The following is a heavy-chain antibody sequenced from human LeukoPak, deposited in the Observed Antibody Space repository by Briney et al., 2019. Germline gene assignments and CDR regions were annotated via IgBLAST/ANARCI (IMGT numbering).Heavy chain of an antibody. CDR1: GYSISSGYY. Sequence: SETLSLTCTVSGYSISSGYYWGWIRQPPEKGLEWIGSIYHSGSTYYNPSLKSRVTISVDTSKNQFSLKLSSVTAADTAVYYCARGEGICSGGSCYFNWFDPWGQGTLVTVSS. D-gene: IGHD2-15*01. J-gene: IGHJ5*02. CDR2: IYHSGST. CDR3: ARGEGICSGGSCYFNWFDP. V-gene: IGHV4-38-2*02.